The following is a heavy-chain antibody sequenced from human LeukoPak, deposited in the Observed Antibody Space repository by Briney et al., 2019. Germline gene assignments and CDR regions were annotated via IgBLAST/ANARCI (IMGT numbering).Heavy chain of an antibody. CDR3: ERWKRGSGYSGYDWDYYYYYMDV. CDR2: MNPNSGNT. Sequence: ASVKVSCKASGYTFTSYDINWVRQATGQGLEWMGWMNPNSGNTGYAQKFQGRVTMTRNTSISTAYMELSSLRSEDTAVYYCERWKRGSGYSGYDWDYYYYYMDVWGKGTTVTISS. J-gene: IGHJ6*03. V-gene: IGHV1-8*01. D-gene: IGHD5-12*01. CDR1: GYTFTSYD.